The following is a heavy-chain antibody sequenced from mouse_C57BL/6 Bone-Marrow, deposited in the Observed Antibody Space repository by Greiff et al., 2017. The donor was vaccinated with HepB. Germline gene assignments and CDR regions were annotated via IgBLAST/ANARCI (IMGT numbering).Heavy chain of an antibody. J-gene: IGHJ3*01. CDR3: ARPIYYGNYVAWFAY. CDR1: GFTFSDYY. V-gene: IGHV5-12*01. CDR2: ISSGGGST. D-gene: IGHD2-1*01. Sequence: DVKLVESGGGLVQPGGSLKLSCAASGFTFSDYYMYWVRQTPEKRLEWVAYISSGGGSTYYPDTVKGRFTIARDNAKNTLYLQMSRLKSEDTAMYYCARPIYYGNYVAWFAYWGQGTLVTVSA.